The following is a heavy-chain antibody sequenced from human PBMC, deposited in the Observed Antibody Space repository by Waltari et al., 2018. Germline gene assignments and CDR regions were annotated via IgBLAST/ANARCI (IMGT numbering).Heavy chain of an antibody. Sequence: QVQLQESGPGLVKPSEPLSLTCTVSGGSISSYYWSWLRQPPGQGLEWIGYIYYSGSTNYNPSLKSRVTISVDTSKNQFSLKLSSVTAADTAVYYCARFDSDYYDSSGSSSFDYWGQGTLVTVSS. V-gene: IGHV4-59*01. CDR1: GGSISSYY. CDR3: ARFDSDYYDSSGSSSFDY. J-gene: IGHJ4*02. CDR2: IYYSGST. D-gene: IGHD3-22*01.